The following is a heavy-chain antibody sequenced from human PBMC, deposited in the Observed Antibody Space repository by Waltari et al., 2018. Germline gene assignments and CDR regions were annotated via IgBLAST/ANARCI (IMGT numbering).Heavy chain of an antibody. Sequence: QLQLQESGPGLVKPSETLSLTCTVSGGSISSSSYYWGWIRQPPGKGLEWVGSIYYSGSTYYTPSLKSRVTISVDTSKNQFSLKLSSLTAADTAVYYCARRYSYGNWFDPWGQGTLVTVSS. CDR1: GGSISSSSYY. V-gene: IGHV4-39*01. CDR3: ARRYSYGNWFDP. CDR2: IYYSGST. D-gene: IGHD5-18*01. J-gene: IGHJ5*02.